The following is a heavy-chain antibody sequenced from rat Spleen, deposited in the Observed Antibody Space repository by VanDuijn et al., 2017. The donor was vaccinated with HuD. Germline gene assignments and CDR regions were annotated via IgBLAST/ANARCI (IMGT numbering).Heavy chain of an antibody. CDR2: ISSKSYNYAT. CDR1: GFTFSGYY. V-gene: IGHV10-10*01. J-gene: IGHJ2*01. CDR3: TVGSSYY. Sequence: EVQLVESDGGLVQPGRSLKLSCAASGFTFSGYYMAWVRQAPGKGLDLVADISSKSYNYATYYADSVKDRFTISRDDSQSMVYLQMDNLKTEDTALYYCTVGSSYYWGQGVMVTVSS.